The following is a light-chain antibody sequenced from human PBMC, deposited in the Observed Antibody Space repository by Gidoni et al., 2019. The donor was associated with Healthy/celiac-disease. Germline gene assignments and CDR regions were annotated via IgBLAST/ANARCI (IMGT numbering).Light chain of an antibody. CDR2: DAS. J-gene: IGKJ2*01. Sequence: DSQINQYPSSLSASVGDRVTITCQASQDISHYLNWYQQKPGKAPKLLIYDASNLETGVPSRFSGSGSWTDFTFTISSLQPEDIATYYCQQYYNLPHTFGQGTKLEIK. CDR1: QDISHY. V-gene: IGKV1-33*01. CDR3: QQYYNLPHT.